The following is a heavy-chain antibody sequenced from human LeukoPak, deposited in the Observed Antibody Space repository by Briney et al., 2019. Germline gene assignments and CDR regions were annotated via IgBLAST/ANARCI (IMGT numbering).Heavy chain of an antibody. J-gene: IGHJ4*02. D-gene: IGHD2-15*01. Sequence: GGSLRLSCAASGFTFSSYWMHWVRQAPGKGLVWVSRINSDGSSTSYADSVKGRFTISRDNAKNTLYLQMNSLRAEDTAVYYCARVSPDCSGGSCFDYWGQGILVTASS. CDR1: GFTFSSYW. V-gene: IGHV3-74*01. CDR3: ARVSPDCSGGSCFDY. CDR2: INSDGSST.